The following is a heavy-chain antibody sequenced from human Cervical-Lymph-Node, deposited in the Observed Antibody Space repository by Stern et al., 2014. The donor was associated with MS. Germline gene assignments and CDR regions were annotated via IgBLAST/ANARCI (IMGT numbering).Heavy chain of an antibody. CDR1: GGSISSYY. CDR3: AGSGTYYPDY. D-gene: IGHD3-3*01. J-gene: IGHJ4*02. CDR2: VHYSGTT. V-gene: IGHV4-59*08. Sequence: VPLVESGPGLVKPSETLSLTCSVSGGSISSYYWNWIRQPPGTGLEWIANVHYSGTTTYNPSLQSRVTILLDTTMQNISLNMTFVTAADTAVYYCAGSGTYYPDYWGQGSLVTVSS.